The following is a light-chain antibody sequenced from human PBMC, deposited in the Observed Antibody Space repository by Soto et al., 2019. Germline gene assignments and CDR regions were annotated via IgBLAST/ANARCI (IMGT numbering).Light chain of an antibody. CDR2: AAS. V-gene: IGKV1-9*01. CDR3: QQLYSYPIT. Sequence: IQLTQSPSSLSASVGDRVTITCRASQGVSSYLAWYQQKPGKAPHLLIYAASSLQSGVPSRFSGSGSGTDFTLTISSLQPEDFAIYYWQQLYSYPITFGQGTRLEIK. CDR1: QGVSSY. J-gene: IGKJ5*01.